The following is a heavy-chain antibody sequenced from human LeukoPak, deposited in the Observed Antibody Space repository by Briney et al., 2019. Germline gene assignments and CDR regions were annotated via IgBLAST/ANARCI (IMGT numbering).Heavy chain of an antibody. D-gene: IGHD3-22*01. Sequence: GGSLRLSCAAPGFSVSTNHMIWVRQAPGKGPEWVSVIYSGGSIYYADSVKGRFTISRDNSKNTLYLQMNSLRVEDTAVYYCSRESTMMDEDWGQGTLVTVSS. V-gene: IGHV3-66*01. CDR3: SRESTMMDED. CDR2: IYSGGSI. J-gene: IGHJ4*02. CDR1: GFSVSTNH.